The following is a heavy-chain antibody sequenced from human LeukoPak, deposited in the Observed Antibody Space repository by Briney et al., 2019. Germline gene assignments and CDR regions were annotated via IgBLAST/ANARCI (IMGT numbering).Heavy chain of an antibody. Sequence: PGGSLTLSCAASGFPFSNYAMNWVRQAPGKGLEWVSSISESGDKTDYADSVRGRFTISRDNSQNTLCLQMNSLRVEDTALYYCAKQWVDCWGQGTLVTVSS. V-gene: IGHV3-23*01. J-gene: IGHJ4*02. CDR1: GFPFSNYA. CDR3: AKQWVDC. D-gene: IGHD1-26*01. CDR2: ISESGDKT.